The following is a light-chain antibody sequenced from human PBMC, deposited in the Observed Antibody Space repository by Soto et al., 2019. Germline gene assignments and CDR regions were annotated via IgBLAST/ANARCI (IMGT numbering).Light chain of an antibody. J-gene: IGLJ1*01. CDR1: SSDVGGYNY. CDR3: SSYTSSSTYV. CDR2: DVS. Sequence: QSALTQPASVSGSPGQSITISCTGTSSDVGGYNYVSWHQQHPGKAPKLMIYDVSSRPSGVSNRFSGSKSDNTASLTISGLQAEDEADYYCSSYTSSSTYVFGTGTKLTVL. V-gene: IGLV2-14*03.